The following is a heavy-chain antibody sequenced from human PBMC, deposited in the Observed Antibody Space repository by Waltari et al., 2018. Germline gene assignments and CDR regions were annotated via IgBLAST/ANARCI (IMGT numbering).Heavy chain of an antibody. Sequence: QVQLQESGPGLVKPSETLSLTCSVSNGSIHSYFWSWIRQPPGKGLEWIGYIYSTGPTDYHPSLGSRVTISVDTSKNQFSLRLSSVTAADTAVYYCARHGGVAALYYFDYWGQGTLVTVSS. CDR2: IYSTGPT. CDR3: ARHGGVAALYYFDY. J-gene: IGHJ4*02. V-gene: IGHV4-59*08. D-gene: IGHD6-6*01. CDR1: NGSIHSYF.